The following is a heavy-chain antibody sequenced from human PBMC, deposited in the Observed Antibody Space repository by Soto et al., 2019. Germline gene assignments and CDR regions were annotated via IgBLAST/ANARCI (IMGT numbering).Heavy chain of an antibody. D-gene: IGHD6-19*01. CDR1: GGTFSSYA. V-gene: IGHV1-69*13. Sequence: AASVKVSCKASGGTFSSYAISWVRQAPGQGLEWMGGIIPIFGTANYAQKFQGRVTITADESTSTAYMELSSLRSEDTAVYYCARATGWYHYYYGMDVWGQRTTVTVSS. CDR2: IIPIFGTA. CDR3: ARATGWYHYYYGMDV. J-gene: IGHJ6*02.